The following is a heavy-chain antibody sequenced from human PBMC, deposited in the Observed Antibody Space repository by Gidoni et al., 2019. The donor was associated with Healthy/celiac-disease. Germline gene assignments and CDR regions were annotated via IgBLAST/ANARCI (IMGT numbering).Heavy chain of an antibody. Sequence: EVQLVESGGGLVQPGGCLRLPCAASGFTLSSYEMNWVRQAPGKGLEWVSYISSSGSTIYYADSVKGRFTISRDNAKNSLYLQMNSLIAEDTAVYYCARVSAYGELGPDYWGQGTLVTVSS. CDR3: ARVSAYGELGPDY. J-gene: IGHJ4*02. CDR1: GFTLSSYE. D-gene: IGHD4-17*01. CDR2: ISSSGSTI. V-gene: IGHV3-48*03.